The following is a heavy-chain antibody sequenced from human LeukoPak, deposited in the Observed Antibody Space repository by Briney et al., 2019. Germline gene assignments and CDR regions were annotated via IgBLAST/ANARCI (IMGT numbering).Heavy chain of an antibody. CDR1: GYSISNGYF. D-gene: IGHD3-22*01. CDR2: IYHSGDT. J-gene: IGHJ6*03. CDR3: ARLETNYDSSGYYYYYYMDV. V-gene: IGHV4-38-2*02. Sequence: SSETLSLTCTVSGYSISNGYFWGWIWQPPEKGLEWIGNIYHSGDTYYNPSLKSRVTISVDTSKNQFSLKLSSVTAADTAVYYCARLETNYDSSGYYYYYYMDVWGKGTTVTISS.